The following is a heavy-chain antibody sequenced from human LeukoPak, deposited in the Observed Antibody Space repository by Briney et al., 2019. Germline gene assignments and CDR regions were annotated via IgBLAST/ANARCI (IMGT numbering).Heavy chain of an antibody. Sequence: ASVKVSCKASGYNFKGYNMHWARQAPGQGLEWMGWINPNTGATKYAQKFQGRVTMTRDTSINTAYMELSRLRFYDTAMYYCARDLDYWGQGTLVTVPS. CDR1: GYNFKGYN. V-gene: IGHV1-2*02. CDR3: ARDLDY. J-gene: IGHJ4*02. CDR2: INPNTGAT.